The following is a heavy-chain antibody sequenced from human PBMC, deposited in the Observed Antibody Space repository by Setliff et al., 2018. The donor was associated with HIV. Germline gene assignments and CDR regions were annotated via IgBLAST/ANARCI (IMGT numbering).Heavy chain of an antibody. CDR3: ARERSLITVRRYFDN. CDR1: GGSFSDYY. CDR2: INHSGST. V-gene: IGHV4-34*01. J-gene: IGHJ4*02. D-gene: IGHD1-1*01. Sequence: PSETLSLTCAVYGGSFSDYYWSWIRQPPGKGPEWIGEINHSGSTNYNPSLKSRVTISVDTSKNQFSLKLNSVTAADTAVYYCARERSLITVRRYFDNWGQGTLVTVSS.